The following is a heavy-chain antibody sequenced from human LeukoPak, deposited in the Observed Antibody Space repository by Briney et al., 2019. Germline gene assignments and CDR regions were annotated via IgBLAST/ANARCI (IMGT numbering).Heavy chain of an antibody. D-gene: IGHD3-10*01. J-gene: IGHJ4*02. CDR2: IYPGDSDT. CDR1: GYSFNTYW. CDR3: ARLIYYGSGSYYNSGEYYFDY. Sequence: GESLKISCKGSGYSFNTYWIGWVRQMSGKGLEWMGIIYPGDSDTRYSPSFQGQVTVSADKSISTAFLQWSSLKASDTAMYYCARLIYYGSGSYYNSGEYYFDYWGQGTLVTVSS. V-gene: IGHV5-51*01.